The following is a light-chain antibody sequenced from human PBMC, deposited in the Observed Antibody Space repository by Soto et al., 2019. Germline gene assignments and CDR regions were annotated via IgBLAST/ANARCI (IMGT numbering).Light chain of an antibody. Sequence: QSALTQPPSASGSPGQSVTISCTGTSSDVGDYNYVSWYQHHPGKAPKPMIYEVSKRPSGVPDRFSGSKSGNTASLTVSGLQADDEADYYCRSYAGSNNFVVFGGGTKLTVL. CDR3: RSYAGSNNFVV. CDR1: SSDVGDYNY. V-gene: IGLV2-8*01. CDR2: EVS. J-gene: IGLJ2*01.